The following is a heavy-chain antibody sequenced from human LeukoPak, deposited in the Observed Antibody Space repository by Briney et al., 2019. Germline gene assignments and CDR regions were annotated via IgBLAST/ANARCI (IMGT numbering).Heavy chain of an antibody. CDR3: ARGAQFDP. Sequence: SETLSLTCTVSGGSISSGGYYWSWIRQPPGKGLQWIGYIYYSGSTYYNPSLKSRVTISVYTSKNQFSLKLSSVTAADTAGYYCARGAQFDPWGQGTLVTVSS. J-gene: IGHJ5*02. CDR1: GGSISSGGYY. V-gene: IGHV4-31*03. CDR2: IYYSGST.